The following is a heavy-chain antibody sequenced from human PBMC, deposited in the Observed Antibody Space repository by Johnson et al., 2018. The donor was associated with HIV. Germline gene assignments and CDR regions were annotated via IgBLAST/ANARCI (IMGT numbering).Heavy chain of an antibody. J-gene: IGHJ3*02. D-gene: IGHD6-6*01. V-gene: IGHV3-30*04. CDR3: ARDRRSSFDI. CDR1: GFTFSTYA. CDR2: ISYDGSNK. Sequence: QVQLVESGGGVVQPGRSLRLSCAASGFTFSTYALHWVRQAPGKGLEWVAVISYDGSNKYYADSVKGRFTISRDNSKTTLFLHINSLRAEDTAVYYCARDRRSSFDIWGQGTMVIVSS.